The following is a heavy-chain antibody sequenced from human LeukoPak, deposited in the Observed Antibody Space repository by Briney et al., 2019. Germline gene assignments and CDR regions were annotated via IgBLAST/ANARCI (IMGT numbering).Heavy chain of an antibody. CDR1: GYTFTSYD. CDR2: MNPNSGNT. D-gene: IGHD6-13*01. Sequence: ASVKVSCKASGYTFTSYDINWVRQATGQGLEWMGWMNPNSGNTGYAQKFQGRVTMTRNTSISTAYMELSSLRSEDTAVYYCARDETRIAAAGSDGMDVWGQGTTVTVSS. V-gene: IGHV1-8*01. CDR3: ARDETRIAAAGSDGMDV. J-gene: IGHJ6*02.